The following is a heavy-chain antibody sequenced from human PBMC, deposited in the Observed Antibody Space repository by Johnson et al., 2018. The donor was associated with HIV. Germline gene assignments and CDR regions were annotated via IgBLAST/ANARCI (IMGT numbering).Heavy chain of an antibody. CDR2: IKQDGSEP. D-gene: IGHD1-26*01. V-gene: IGHV3-7*01. CDR3: ARDIRWEPFPFDI. Sequence: VQLVESGGGLVQPGGSLRLSCAASGFTFSSYWISWVRQAPGKGLEWVANIKQDGSEPYYVDSVKGRFTISRDKDKNSLYPQMNSLRAEDTAVYYCARDIRWEPFPFDIWGQGTMVTVSS. J-gene: IGHJ3*02. CDR1: GFTFSSYW.